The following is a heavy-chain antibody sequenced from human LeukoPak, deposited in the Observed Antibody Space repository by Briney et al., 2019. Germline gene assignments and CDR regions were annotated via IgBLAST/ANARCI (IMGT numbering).Heavy chain of an antibody. CDR1: GYTFTSNG. CDR2: ISAYNGNT. J-gene: IGHJ3*02. V-gene: IGHV1-18*01. Sequence: ASVKVSCKASGYTFTSNGISWVRQAPGQGLEWMGLISAYNGNTNYAQKLQGRVTMTSSTSTSTAYMELRSLRSDDTAVYYCARLPSSGLYCGAFDIWVQGAMVTVSS. CDR3: ARLPSSGLYCGAFDI. D-gene: IGHD6-19*01.